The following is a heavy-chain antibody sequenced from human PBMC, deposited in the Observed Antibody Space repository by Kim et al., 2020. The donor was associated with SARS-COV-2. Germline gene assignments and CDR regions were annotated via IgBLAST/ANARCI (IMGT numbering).Heavy chain of an antibody. Sequence: GGSLRLSCAASGFTFDDYAMHWVRQAPGKGLEWVSGISWNSGSIGYADSVKGRFTISRDNAKNSLYLQMNSLRAEDTAVYYCAKDMEGYGSGIDYWGQGTLVTVSS. CDR2: ISWNSGSI. V-gene: IGHV3-9*01. J-gene: IGHJ4*02. CDR3: AKDMEGYGSGIDY. CDR1: GFTFDDYA. D-gene: IGHD3-10*01.